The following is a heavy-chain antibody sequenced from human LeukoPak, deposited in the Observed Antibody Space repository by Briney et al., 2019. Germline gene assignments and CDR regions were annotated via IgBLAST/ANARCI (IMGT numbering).Heavy chain of an antibody. CDR1: GFTFSSYA. Sequence: GRSLRLSCAASGFTFSSYAMHWVRQAPGKGLEWVAVISYDGSNKYYADSVKGRFTISRDNSKNTLYLQMNSLRAEDTAVYYCATRPSGDYPYFDYWGQGTLVTVSS. CDR3: ATRPSGDYPYFDY. J-gene: IGHJ4*02. D-gene: IGHD4-17*01. V-gene: IGHV3-30-3*01. CDR2: ISYDGSNK.